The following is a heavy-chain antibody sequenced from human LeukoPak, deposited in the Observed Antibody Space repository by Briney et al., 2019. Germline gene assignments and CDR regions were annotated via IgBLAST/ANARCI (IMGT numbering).Heavy chain of an antibody. J-gene: IGHJ4*02. CDR3: ASIHKQWLAFDY. CDR1: GGSISSSNYY. V-gene: IGHV4-39*01. Sequence: SETLSLTCTVSGGSISSSNYYWGWIRQPPGKGLEWIGSIHYSGSTYYNPSLESRVTISVDTSKNQFSLKLSSVTAADTAVYYCASIHKQWLAFDYWGQGTLVTVSS. D-gene: IGHD6-19*01. CDR2: IHYSGST.